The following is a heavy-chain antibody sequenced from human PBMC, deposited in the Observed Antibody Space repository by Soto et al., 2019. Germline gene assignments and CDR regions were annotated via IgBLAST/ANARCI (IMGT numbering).Heavy chain of an antibody. J-gene: IGHJ4*02. CDR2: IRSQADGGTA. Sequence: QLVESGGGFVKPGTSLKLTCAASGLTFRNAWMTWVRQAPGKGLERVGLIRSQADGGTADYAAPVRGRFTISRDDSQNLVFLHMDNLHPEDTAVYYCITAPLRWGQGTLVTVSS. CDR3: ITAPLR. CDR1: GLTFRNAW. V-gene: IGHV3-15*01.